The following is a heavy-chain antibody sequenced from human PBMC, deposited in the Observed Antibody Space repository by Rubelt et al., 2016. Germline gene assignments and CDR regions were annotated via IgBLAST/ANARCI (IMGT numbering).Heavy chain of an antibody. Sequence: GSGGGVVQPGRSLRLSCAASGFSFSEYALTWVRQAPGKGLEWVSFINYGGHTTFYADSVKGRFTISRDNSKNTLFLQMISLKAEDTAQYFCAKWIEPDSSSFSPNPFYWGMDVWGPGTTVTVSS. V-gene: IGHV3-23*01. CDR3: AKWIEPDSSSFSPNPFYWGMDV. D-gene: IGHD3-22*01. CDR1: GFSFSEYA. CDR2: INYGGHTT. J-gene: IGHJ6*02.